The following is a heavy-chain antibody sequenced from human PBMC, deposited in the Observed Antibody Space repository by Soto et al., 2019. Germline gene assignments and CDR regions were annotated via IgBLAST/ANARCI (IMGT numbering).Heavy chain of an antibody. CDR1: GYTFTSYG. D-gene: IGHD6-25*01. V-gene: IGHV1-18*01. J-gene: IGHJ4*02. CDR3: ARAGAARPETDYFDY. Sequence: ASVKVSCKASGYTFTSYGISWVRQAPGQGLEWMGWISAYNGNTNYAQELQGRVTMTTDTSTSTAYMELRSLRSDDTAVYYCARAGAARPETDYFDYWGQGTLVTVSS. CDR2: ISAYNGNT.